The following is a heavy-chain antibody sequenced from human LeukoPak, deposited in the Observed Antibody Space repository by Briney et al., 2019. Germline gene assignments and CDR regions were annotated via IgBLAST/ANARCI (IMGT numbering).Heavy chain of an antibody. D-gene: IGHD3-22*01. CDR2: IDSDGNIT. V-gene: IGHV3-74*01. CDR1: GFTFSSYY. Sequence: TGGSLRLSCAASGFTFSSYYIHWVRQAPGKGLVWVSRIDSDGNITTYADSVKGRFTISRDNAKNTLYLQMNSLRAEDTAGYHCERFSYDSSVYYDYGGREPLVTVSS. CDR3: ERFSYDSSVYYDY. J-gene: IGHJ4*02.